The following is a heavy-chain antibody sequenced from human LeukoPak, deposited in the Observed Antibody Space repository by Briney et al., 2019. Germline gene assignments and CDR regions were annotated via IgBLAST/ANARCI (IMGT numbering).Heavy chain of an antibody. D-gene: IGHD1-7*01. CDR2: ISSSSSYI. Sequence: GGSLRLSCAASGFTFSSNSMNWVRQAPGKGLEWVSSISSSSSYIYYADSVKGRFTISRDNAKNSLYLQMNSLRSEDTAVYYCASAWEAVAGNYGVIDYWGQGTLVTVSS. CDR1: GFTFSSNS. CDR3: ASAWEAVAGNYGVIDY. J-gene: IGHJ4*02. V-gene: IGHV3-21*04.